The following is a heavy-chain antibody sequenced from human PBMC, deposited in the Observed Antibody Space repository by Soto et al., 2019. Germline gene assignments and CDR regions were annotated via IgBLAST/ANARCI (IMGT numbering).Heavy chain of an antibody. V-gene: IGHV4-34*01. Sequence: QVQLQQWGAGLLKPSETLSLTCAVYGGSFGGYYWSWIRQPPGKGLEWIGEINHSGSTNYNPSLKSRVTISVDTSKNQFSLKLSSVTAADTAVYYCARGTRLLPTTRPFDYWGQGTLVTVSP. J-gene: IGHJ4*02. CDR3: ARGTRLLPTTRPFDY. D-gene: IGHD2-15*01. CDR2: INHSGST. CDR1: GGSFGGYY.